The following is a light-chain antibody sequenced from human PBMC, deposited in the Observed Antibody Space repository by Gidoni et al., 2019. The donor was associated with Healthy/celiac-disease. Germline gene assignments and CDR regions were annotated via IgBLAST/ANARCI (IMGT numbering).Light chain of an antibody. Sequence: DIQMTQYPSSLSASVGDRVTITCRASQSMSSYLTWYQQKPGKAPKLLIYAASSWQSGVPSRFSGSGSGTDFTLTISSLQPEDFATYYCQQSYSTPRLLTFGGGTKVEIK. J-gene: IGKJ4*01. CDR3: QQSYSTPRLLT. CDR2: AAS. V-gene: IGKV1-39*01. CDR1: QSMSSY.